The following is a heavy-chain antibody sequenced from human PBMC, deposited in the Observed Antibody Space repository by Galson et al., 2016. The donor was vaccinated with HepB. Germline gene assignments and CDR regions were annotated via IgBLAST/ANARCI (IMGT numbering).Heavy chain of an antibody. CDR2: INQDGSEK. D-gene: IGHD1-1*01. CDR1: GLTFSRFW. J-gene: IGHJ4*02. CDR3: ARAYQYTLDY. Sequence: SLRLSCAASGLTFSRFWMTWVRQAPGKGLEWVANINQDGSEKHYLDSVRGRFPISRDNAKNSLYLQMNSLRAEDTAVYFCARAYQYTLDYWGQGTLVTVSS. V-gene: IGHV3-7*04.